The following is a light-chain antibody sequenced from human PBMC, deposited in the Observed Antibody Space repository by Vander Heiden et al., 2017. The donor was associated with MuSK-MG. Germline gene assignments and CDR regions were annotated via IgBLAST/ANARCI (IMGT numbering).Light chain of an antibody. CDR3: QQYDSYPYT. V-gene: IGKV1-8*01. CDR1: QGISSY. J-gene: IGKJ2*01. Sequence: ANRMTQSPSSFSASTGDRVTITCRASQGISSYLAWYQQKPGKAPKLLIYAASTLQSGVPSRFSGSGSGTDFTLTISCLQSEDFATYYCQQYDSYPYTFGQGTKLEIK. CDR2: AAS.